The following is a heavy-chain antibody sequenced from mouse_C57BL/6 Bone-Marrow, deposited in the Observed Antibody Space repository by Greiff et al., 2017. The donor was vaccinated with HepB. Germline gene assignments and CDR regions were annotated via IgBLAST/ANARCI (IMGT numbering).Heavy chain of an antibody. CDR2: IYPRSGNT. CDR3: AKNYVGWFAY. J-gene: IGHJ3*01. D-gene: IGHD1-1*01. V-gene: IGHV1-81*01. Sequence: VQLVESGAELARPGASVKLSCKASGYTFTSYGISWVKQRTGQGLEWIGEIYPRSGNTYYNEKFKGKATLTADKSSSTAYMELRSLTSEDSAVYFCAKNYVGWFAYWGQGTLVTVSA. CDR1: GYTFTSYG.